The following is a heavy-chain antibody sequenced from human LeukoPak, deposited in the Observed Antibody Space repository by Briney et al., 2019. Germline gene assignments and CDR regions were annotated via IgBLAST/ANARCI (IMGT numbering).Heavy chain of an antibody. Sequence: PSETLSLTCAVYGGSFSGYYWSWIRQPPGKGLEWIGETTRSGNTNYNPSLKSRVTISLDSPKNQFSLRLSSVTAADTAVYYCARLDRLVQDYWYFDLWGRGTLVTASS. J-gene: IGHJ2*01. V-gene: IGHV4-34*01. CDR1: GGSFSGYY. CDR2: TTRSGNT. CDR3: ARLDRLVQDYWYFDL. D-gene: IGHD6-19*01.